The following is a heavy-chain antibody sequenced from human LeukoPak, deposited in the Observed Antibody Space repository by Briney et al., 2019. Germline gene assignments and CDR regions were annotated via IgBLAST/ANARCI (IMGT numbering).Heavy chain of an antibody. CDR1: AFTFSTYT. CDR3: LRGDVRDY. CDR2: ISSTSSST. D-gene: IGHD2-21*01. V-gene: IGHV3-21*01. J-gene: IGHJ4*01. Sequence: GGSLRLSCAASAFTFSTYTMNSVRQAPGKELEWVSSISSTSSSTHYADSAKGRFTISRDNAKNSLYLQMNSLRADDAAVYYCLRGDVRDYWGHGTLVTVSS.